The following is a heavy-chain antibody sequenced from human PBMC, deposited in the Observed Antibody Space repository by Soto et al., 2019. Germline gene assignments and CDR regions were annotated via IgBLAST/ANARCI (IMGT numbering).Heavy chain of an antibody. CDR1: GFTFSNYS. V-gene: IGHV3-30-3*01. CDR3: AREWSVANPGY. J-gene: IGHJ4*02. D-gene: IGHD5-12*01. CDR2: RSKDGDKK. Sequence: QVHLVESGGCVVQPGRSLRLSCAASGFTFSNYSMYWVRQATGKWMEWWAVRSKDGDKKNYADSVKGRFPISGDNSKHTPYLQMNSLRPEDTAVHYCAREWSVANPGYWGQGSQVT.